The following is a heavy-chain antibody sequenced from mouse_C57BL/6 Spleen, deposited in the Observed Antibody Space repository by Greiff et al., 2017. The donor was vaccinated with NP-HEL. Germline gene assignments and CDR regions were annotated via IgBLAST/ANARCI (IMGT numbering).Heavy chain of an antibody. D-gene: IGHD2-5*01. Sequence: EVMLVESGGGLVKPGGSLKLSCAASGFTFSSYAMSWVRQTPEKRLEWVATISDGGSYTYYPDNVKGRFTISRDNAKNNLYLQMSHLKSEDTAMYYCAREGTYYSNYALDYWGQGTTLTVSS. J-gene: IGHJ2*01. CDR3: AREGTYYSNYALDY. CDR2: ISDGGSYT. V-gene: IGHV5-4*01. CDR1: GFTFSSYA.